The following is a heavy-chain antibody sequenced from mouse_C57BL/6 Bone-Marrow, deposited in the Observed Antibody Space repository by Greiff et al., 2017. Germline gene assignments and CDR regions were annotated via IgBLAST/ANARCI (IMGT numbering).Heavy chain of an antibody. Sequence: EVKLVESGGGLVKPGGSLKLSCAASGFTFSSYTMSWVRQTPEKRLQWVAAISGGGGNTYYPDSVKGLFTISRDNDKSILYLQLSSLRSEDTALYYCSRQVTTVVATKYFDVWGTGTTVTVSS. V-gene: IGHV5-9*01. CDR2: ISGGGGNT. D-gene: IGHD1-1*01. J-gene: IGHJ1*03. CDR1: GFTFSSYT. CDR3: SRQVTTVVATKYFDV.